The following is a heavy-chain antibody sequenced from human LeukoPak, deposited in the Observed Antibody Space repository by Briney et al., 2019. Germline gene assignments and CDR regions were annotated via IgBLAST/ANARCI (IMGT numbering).Heavy chain of an antibody. D-gene: IGHD3-16*01. CDR1: GFTVSSNF. CDR3: ARDGGSGGPEGDNWFDL. J-gene: IGHJ5*02. V-gene: IGHV3-66*02. CDR2: IYGDDRT. Sequence: GGSLRLSCTAPGFTVSSNFMSWVRQAPGKGLEWVSVIYGDDRTYYADSVKGRFGMSRGNSKNTLYLQMSSLRGDDTAVYFCARDGGSGGPEGDNWFDLWGQGTLVTVSS.